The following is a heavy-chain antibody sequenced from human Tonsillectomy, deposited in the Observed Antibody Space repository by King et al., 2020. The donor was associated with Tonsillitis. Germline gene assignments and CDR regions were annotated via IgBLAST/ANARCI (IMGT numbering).Heavy chain of an antibody. CDR3: AKVLYSDSIPYLPFDY. Sequence: VQLVESGGGLVQPGGSLRLSCEASGFTFSSFAMNWVRQAPGKGLEWVSAISNSGGDTYYADSVKGRFTISRDNSKTTLYLQMNRLRAEDTAIYYCAKVLYSDSIPYLPFDYWGQGALVTVSS. D-gene: IGHD2-15*01. CDR2: ISNSGGDT. CDR1: GFTFSSFA. V-gene: IGHV3-23*04. J-gene: IGHJ4*02.